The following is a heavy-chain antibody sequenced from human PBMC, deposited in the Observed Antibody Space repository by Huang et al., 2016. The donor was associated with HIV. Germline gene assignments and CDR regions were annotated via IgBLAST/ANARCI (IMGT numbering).Heavy chain of an antibody. CDR3: ARTYAIFGVVSGLDV. Sequence: QVQLQESGPRLVKPSETLSLTCTVSGASISRYDWSWIRKSPGKGLEWIGNIYYTGRTNYNPSLKSRVTISVDTSEKQVSLEVNSVTAADTAVYYCARTYAIFGVVSGLDVWGQGTTVIVSS. J-gene: IGHJ6*02. CDR2: IYYTGRT. V-gene: IGHV4-59*01. CDR1: GASISRYD. D-gene: IGHD3-3*01.